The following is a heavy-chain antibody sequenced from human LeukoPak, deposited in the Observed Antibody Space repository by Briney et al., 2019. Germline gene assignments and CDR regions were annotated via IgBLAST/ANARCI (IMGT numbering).Heavy chain of an antibody. Sequence: SETLSLTCTVSGGSISSSSYYWGWIRQPPGQGLEWIGFIYYRGDTKYNPSLKSRVTILVDTSKNQFSLKLSSVTAADTAVYYCARAGSSSWPHYYYYMDVWGKGTTVTISS. CDR1: GGSISSSSYY. D-gene: IGHD6-13*01. J-gene: IGHJ6*03. CDR2: IYYRGDT. V-gene: IGHV4-61*05. CDR3: ARAGSSSWPHYYYYMDV.